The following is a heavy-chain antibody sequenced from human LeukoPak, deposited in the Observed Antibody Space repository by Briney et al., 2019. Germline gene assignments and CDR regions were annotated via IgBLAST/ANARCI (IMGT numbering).Heavy chain of an antibody. Sequence: ASVKVSCKVSGYTLTELSMHWVRQAPGKGLEWMGGFDPEDGETIYAQKFQGRVTMTEDTPTDTAYMELSSLRSEDTAVYYCATSTIFGVDPPYYYYGMDVWGQGTTVTVSS. CDR2: FDPEDGET. V-gene: IGHV1-24*01. CDR1: GYTLTELS. D-gene: IGHD3-3*01. J-gene: IGHJ6*02. CDR3: ATSTIFGVDPPYYYYGMDV.